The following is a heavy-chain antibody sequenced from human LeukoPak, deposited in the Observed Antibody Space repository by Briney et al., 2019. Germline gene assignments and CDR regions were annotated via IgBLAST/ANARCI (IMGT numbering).Heavy chain of an antibody. Sequence: GGSLKISCKGSGYSFPSYWIGWVRQMPGKGLEWMGIIYPGDSDTRYSPSFQGQVTISADKSISIAYLQWSSLKASDTAMYYCARHLKYSSSWYLDYWGQGTLVTVSS. J-gene: IGHJ4*02. V-gene: IGHV5-51*01. CDR3: ARHLKYSSSWYLDY. CDR1: GYSFPSYW. CDR2: IYPGDSDT. D-gene: IGHD6-13*01.